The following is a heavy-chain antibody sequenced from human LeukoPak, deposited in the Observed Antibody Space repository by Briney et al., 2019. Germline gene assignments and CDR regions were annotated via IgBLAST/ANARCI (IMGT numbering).Heavy chain of an antibody. J-gene: IGHJ4*02. V-gene: IGHV3-21*04. CDR1: GFTFSSYS. CDR2: ISSSSSYI. Sequence: GGSLRLSCAASGFTFSSYSMNWVRQAPGKGLEWVSSISSSSSYIYYADSVKGRFTISRDNAKNSLFLQMNSLRAEDTAVYYCANQHMDYFDYWGQGTLVTVSS. D-gene: IGHD2-21*01. CDR3: ANQHMDYFDY.